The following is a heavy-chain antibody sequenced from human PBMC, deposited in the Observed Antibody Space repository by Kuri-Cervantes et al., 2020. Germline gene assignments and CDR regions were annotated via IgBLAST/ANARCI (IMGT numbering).Heavy chain of an antibody. J-gene: IGHJ4*02. CDR2: INPNNGGT. CDR1: GYTFSGNY. CDR3: ARDRSSWLLDY. Sequence: ASVKVSCKASGYTFSGNYMHWVRQAPGQGLEWMGWINPNNGGTNYAQKFLGRVTMTRDTSISTTYMELSRLRFDDTAVYYCARDRSSWLLDYWGQGTLVTVSS. D-gene: IGHD6-13*01. V-gene: IGHV1-2*02.